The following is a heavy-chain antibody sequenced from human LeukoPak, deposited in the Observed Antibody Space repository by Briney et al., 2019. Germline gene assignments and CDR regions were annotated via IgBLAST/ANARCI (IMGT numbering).Heavy chain of an antibody. CDR2: ISGSGANT. J-gene: IGHJ1*01. CDR3: AKTPGIRGSYYVEGTEYFQH. Sequence: GGSLRLSCAASGFTFSSYAMSWVRQAPGKGLEWVSVISGSGANTYYADSVTGRFTLSRDNSQNTLSLQMNSLIAEDTAVYYCAKTPGIRGSYYVEGTEYFQHWGQGALVTVSS. CDR1: GFTFSSYA. V-gene: IGHV3-23*01. D-gene: IGHD3-22*01.